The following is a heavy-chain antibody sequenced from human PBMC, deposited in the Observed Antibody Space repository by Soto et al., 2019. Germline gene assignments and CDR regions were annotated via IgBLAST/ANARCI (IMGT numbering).Heavy chain of an antibody. Sequence: GESLKISCQASGYTFIYFLVAWVRQVPGKGLEWMGVIYPGASDIRYSPSFEGHVTISADKSTNTAYLQWSSLEAADTAIYYCAGQGTSRRSDYAGFDFWGPGTLVPVSS. CDR3: AGQGTSRRSDYAGFDF. D-gene: IGHD2-2*01. CDR2: IYPGASDI. V-gene: IGHV5-51*01. CDR1: GYTFIYFL. J-gene: IGHJ4*02.